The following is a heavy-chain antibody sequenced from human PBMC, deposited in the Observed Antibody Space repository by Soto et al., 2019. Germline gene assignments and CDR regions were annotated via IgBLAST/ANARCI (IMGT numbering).Heavy chain of an antibody. V-gene: IGHV4-39*01. CDR1: GGSISTSSYY. J-gene: IGHJ5*02. D-gene: IGHD6-13*01. Sequence: SETLSLTCAVSGGSISTSSYYWGWIRQPPGRGLEWIGTIYYSGSTYYNPSLKSRITISVDTSKNQFSLRLSSVTATDTAVYYCARVSSPGHYNWFDPWGQGTLVTVSS. CDR3: ARVSSPGHYNWFDP. CDR2: IYYSGST.